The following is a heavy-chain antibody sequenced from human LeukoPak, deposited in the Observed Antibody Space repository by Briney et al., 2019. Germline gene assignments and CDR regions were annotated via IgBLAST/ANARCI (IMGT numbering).Heavy chain of an antibody. Sequence: ASVKVSCKASGYTFTSYYIHWVRQAPGQGLEWMGLINPSGGSTNYAQKFQGRVTMTRDTSTSTVYMELTSLRSEDTAVYYCARVGYCSGGSCYWSAFDIWGQGTMVTVSS. CDR3: ARVGYCSGGSCYWSAFDI. J-gene: IGHJ3*02. V-gene: IGHV1-46*01. CDR1: GYTFTSYY. CDR2: INPSGGST. D-gene: IGHD2-15*01.